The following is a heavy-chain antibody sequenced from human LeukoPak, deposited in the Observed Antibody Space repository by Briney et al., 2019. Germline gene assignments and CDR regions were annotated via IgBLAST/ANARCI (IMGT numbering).Heavy chain of an antibody. J-gene: IGHJ2*01. CDR2: IYYSGST. CDR1: GGSISSYY. CDR3: ARHQEVDFDL. Sequence: PSETLSLTCTVSGGSISSYYWSWIRQSPGKGLEWIGYIYYSGSTNYNPSLKSRVTISVDTSKNQFSLKLSSVTAADTAVYCCARHQEVDFDLWGRGTLVTVSS. V-gene: IGHV4-59*08.